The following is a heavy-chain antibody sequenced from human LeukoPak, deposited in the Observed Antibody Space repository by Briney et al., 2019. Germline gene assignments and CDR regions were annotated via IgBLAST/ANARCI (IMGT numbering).Heavy chain of an antibody. CDR1: AFTLSSVW. D-gene: IGHD3-16*01. CDR3: ANENDYDGAESHYFDH. J-gene: IGHJ4*02. Sequence: RSLRPSCAPSAFTLSSVWMSWVRHAPGKGLGWEANIKQVGREKYHVDSVKGPFTIPRDNAKNSPKMQMNRVRAEDTAVYYCANENDYDGAESHYFDHWGQGTLVTVSS. V-gene: IGHV3-7*03. CDR2: IKQVGREK.